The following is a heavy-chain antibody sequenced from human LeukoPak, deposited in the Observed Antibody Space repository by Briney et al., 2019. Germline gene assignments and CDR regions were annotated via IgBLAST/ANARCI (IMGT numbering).Heavy chain of an antibody. J-gene: IGHJ4*02. D-gene: IGHD6-6*01. V-gene: IGHV1-69*13. Sequence: ASVKVSCKASGGTFSSYTISWVRQAPGQGLEWMGGIIPIFGTANYAQKFQGRVTITADESTSTAYMELSSLRSEDTAVYYCARDYTPELYSSSSTLLSPDWGQGTLVTVSS. CDR2: IIPIFGTA. CDR3: ARDYTPELYSSSSTLLSPD. CDR1: GGTFSSYT.